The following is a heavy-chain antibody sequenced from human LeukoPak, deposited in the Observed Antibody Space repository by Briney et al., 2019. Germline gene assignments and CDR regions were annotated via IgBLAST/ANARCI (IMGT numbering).Heavy chain of an antibody. J-gene: IGHJ4*02. Sequence: SETLSLTCTVSGGSISSHYRSWIRQPPGKGLEWIGYIYYSGSTNYNPSLKSRVTISVDSSKNQFSLKLSSVTAADTAVYYCARMDTALVKPLDYWGQGTLVTVSS. CDR2: IYYSGST. CDR3: ARMDTALVKPLDY. CDR1: GGSISSHY. D-gene: IGHD5-18*01. V-gene: IGHV4-59*11.